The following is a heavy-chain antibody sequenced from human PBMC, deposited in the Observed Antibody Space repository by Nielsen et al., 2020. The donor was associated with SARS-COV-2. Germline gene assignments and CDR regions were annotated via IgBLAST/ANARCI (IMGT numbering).Heavy chain of an antibody. CDR2: ISGSDGST. CDR1: GFTFSSYA. V-gene: IGHV3-23*01. D-gene: IGHD3-10*01. J-gene: IGHJ6*02. CDR3: AKDTDQRVRGVIKGYYGMDV. Sequence: GESLKISCAASGFTFSSYAMSWVRQAPGKGLEWVSAISGSDGSTYYADSVKGRFTISRDNSKNTLYLQMNSLRAEDTAVYYCAKDTDQRVRGVIKGYYGMDVWGQGTTVTVSS.